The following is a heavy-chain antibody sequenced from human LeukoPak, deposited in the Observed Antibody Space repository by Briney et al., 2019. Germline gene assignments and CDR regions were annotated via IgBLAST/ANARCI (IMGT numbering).Heavy chain of an antibody. CDR1: GFTFSSYW. D-gene: IGHD4-17*01. CDR2: IKQDGSEK. Sequence: GGSLRLSCAASGFTFSSYWMSWVRQAPGKGLEWVANIKQDGSEKYYVDSVKGRFAISRDNAKNSLYLQMNSLRAEDTAVYYCARGEVDDYGDYYYYYGMDVWGQGTTVTVSS. CDR3: ARGEVDDYGDYYYYYGMDV. V-gene: IGHV3-7*01. J-gene: IGHJ6*02.